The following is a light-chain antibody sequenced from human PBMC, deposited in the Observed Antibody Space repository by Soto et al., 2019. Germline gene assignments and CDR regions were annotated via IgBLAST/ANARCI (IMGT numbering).Light chain of an antibody. V-gene: IGLV1-44*01. CDR3: AAWDDSLSGVL. CDR2: SNN. J-gene: IGLJ2*01. CDR1: SSNIGSNT. Sequence: QSVLTQPPSASGTPGQRITISCSGSSSNIGSNTVNWYQQLPGTAPKLLIYSNNRRPSGVPDRFSGSKSGTSASLAISGLQSEDEADYYWAAWDDSLSGVLFGGGTQLTVL.